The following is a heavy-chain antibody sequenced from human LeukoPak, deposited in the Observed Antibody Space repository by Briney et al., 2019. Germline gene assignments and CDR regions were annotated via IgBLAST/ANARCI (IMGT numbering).Heavy chain of an antibody. CDR1: SGSISSSSYY. D-gene: IGHD3-22*01. J-gene: IGHJ3*02. CDR3: ARQERGYDGSGHRAFDI. Sequence: SKTLSLTCAVSSGSISSSSYYWGWIRQPPGKGLEWIGSIYYSGSTYYNPSLKSRVTLSVDTSKNQFSLKLRSVAAADTAVYYCARQERGYDGSGHRAFDIWGQGTMVTISS. V-gene: IGHV4-39*01. CDR2: IYYSGST.